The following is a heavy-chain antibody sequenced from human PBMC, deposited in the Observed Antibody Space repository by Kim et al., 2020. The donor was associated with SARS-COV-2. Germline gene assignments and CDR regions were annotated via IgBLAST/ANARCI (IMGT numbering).Heavy chain of an antibody. V-gene: IGHV4-34*01. CDR1: GESFSGYQ. D-gene: IGHD2-2*02. CDR3: ARGRAGVVPAPVLGIGPHYDYFVMDV. Sequence: SETLSLTCAVYGESFSGYQWSWIRQPPGKGLEWIGQINHRGSTNHNPSLKSRVTISIDTSKNQFSLKLNSVTAADTAVYYCARGRAGVVPAPVLGIGPHYDYFVMDVWGRGTTVTVSS. CDR2: INHRGST. J-gene: IGHJ6*02.